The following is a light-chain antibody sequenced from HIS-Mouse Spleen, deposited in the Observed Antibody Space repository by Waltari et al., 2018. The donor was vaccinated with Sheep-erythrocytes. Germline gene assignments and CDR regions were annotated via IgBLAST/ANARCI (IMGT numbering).Light chain of an antibody. CDR1: QGIRND. V-gene: IGKV1-6*01. Sequence: AIQLTQSPYSLSASVGDRVTITCRASQGIRNDLGWYQQKPGKAPKLLIYAASSLQSGVPSRFSGSGSGTDFTLTISSLQPEDFATYYCLQDYNYPYTFGQGTKLEIK. CDR2: AAS. CDR3: LQDYNYPYT. J-gene: IGKJ2*01.